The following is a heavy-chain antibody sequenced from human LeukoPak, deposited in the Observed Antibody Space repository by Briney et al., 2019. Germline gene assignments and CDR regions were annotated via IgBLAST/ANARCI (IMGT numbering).Heavy chain of an antibody. CDR2: FDPEDGDT. CDR3: ATGLRWLQFQGAFDI. J-gene: IGHJ3*02. D-gene: IGHD5-24*01. V-gene: IGHV1-24*01. CDR1: GYTLTELS. Sequence: ASVKVSCKVSGYTLTELSMHWVRQAPGKGLEWMGGFDPEDGDTIYAQKFQGRVTMTEDTSTDTAYMELSSLRSEDTAVYYCATGLRWLQFQGAFDIWGQGTMVTVSS.